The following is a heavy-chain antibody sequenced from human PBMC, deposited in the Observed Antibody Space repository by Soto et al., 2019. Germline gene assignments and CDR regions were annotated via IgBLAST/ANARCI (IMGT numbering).Heavy chain of an antibody. D-gene: IGHD2-2*01. V-gene: IGHV1-69*06. CDR1: GGTFSSYA. CDR2: IIPIFGTA. CDR3: AXXXXRSTSCFVCDWFDP. J-gene: IGHJ5*02. Sequence: QVQLVQSGAEVKKPGSSVKVSCKASGGTFSSYAISWVRQAPGQGLEWMGGIIPIFGTANYAQKFQGRVTITADKSTSTAYMELSSLRSEDTAVYYCAXXXXRSTSCFVCDWFDPWGQGTLVTVSS.